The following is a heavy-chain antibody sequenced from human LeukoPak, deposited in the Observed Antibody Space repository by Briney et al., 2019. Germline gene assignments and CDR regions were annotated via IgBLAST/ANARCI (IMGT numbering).Heavy chain of an antibody. CDR1: GGSFSGYY. D-gene: IGHD3-9*01. CDR2: INHSGST. CDR3: ARLRGKSQVLRYFDRLIYYFDY. V-gene: IGHV4-34*01. Sequence: PSETLSLTCAVYGGSFSGYYWSWIRQPPGKGLEWIGEINHSGSTNYNPSLKSRVTISVDTSKNQFSLKLSSVTAADTAVYYCARLRGKSQVLRYFDRLIYYFDYWGQGTLVTVSS. J-gene: IGHJ4*02.